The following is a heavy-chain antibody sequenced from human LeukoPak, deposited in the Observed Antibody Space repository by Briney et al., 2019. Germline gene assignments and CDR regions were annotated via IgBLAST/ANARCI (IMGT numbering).Heavy chain of an antibody. CDR3: ARTHYYDSSGYYYA. V-gene: IGHV3-33*01. CDR1: GFTFSSYG. J-gene: IGHJ5*02. Sequence: GGSLRLSCAASGFTFSSYGMHWVRQAPGKGLERVAVIWYDGSNKYYADSVKGRFTISRDNSKNTLYLKMNSLRAEDTAVYYCARTHYYDSSGYYYAWGQGTLVTVSS. CDR2: IWYDGSNK. D-gene: IGHD3-22*01.